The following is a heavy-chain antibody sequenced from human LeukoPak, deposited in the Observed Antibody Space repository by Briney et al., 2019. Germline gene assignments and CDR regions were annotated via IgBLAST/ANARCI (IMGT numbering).Heavy chain of an antibody. J-gene: IGHJ6*03. D-gene: IGHD6-13*01. CDR3: ARATHSSRCYYYYHHYMDV. V-gene: IGHV3-7*04. Sequence: GGSLRLSCAACGFTFSSYGMSWVRQAPGEGLEGVANIKQGGREKYYVDSVKGLFTISRDNAKSSLYRQINGLRAEDAAVYYCARATHSSRCYYYYHHYMDVWGKGPTVTVSS. CDR2: IKQGGREK. CDR1: GFTFSSYG.